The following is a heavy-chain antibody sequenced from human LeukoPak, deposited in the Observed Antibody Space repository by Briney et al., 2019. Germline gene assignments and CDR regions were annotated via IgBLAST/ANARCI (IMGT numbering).Heavy chain of an antibody. V-gene: IGHV4-59*01. D-gene: IGHD2-8*01. CDR2: IYYSGST. CDR1: GGSISSYY. CDR3: ARAYGDV. J-gene: IGHJ6*04. Sequence: SETLSLTCTVSGGSISSYYWSWIRQPPGKGLEWIGYIYYSGSTNYNPSLKSRVTISVDTSKNQFSLKLNSVTATDTAVYYCARAYGDVWGKGTTVTVSS.